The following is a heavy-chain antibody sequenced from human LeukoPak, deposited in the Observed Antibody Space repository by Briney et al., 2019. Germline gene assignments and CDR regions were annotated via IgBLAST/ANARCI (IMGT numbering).Heavy chain of an antibody. Sequence: GGSLRLSCAASGFTFSSYVMNWVRQAPGKRLEWVSSISDTGDNTYYADSVKGRFTVSRDNSKNTLYLQMNSLRAEDTAVYYCARDFHRRYYDSSGYNAFDIWGQGTMVTVSS. J-gene: IGHJ3*02. CDR3: ARDFHRRYYDSSGYNAFDI. V-gene: IGHV3-23*01. CDR2: ISDTGDNT. D-gene: IGHD3-22*01. CDR1: GFTFSSYV.